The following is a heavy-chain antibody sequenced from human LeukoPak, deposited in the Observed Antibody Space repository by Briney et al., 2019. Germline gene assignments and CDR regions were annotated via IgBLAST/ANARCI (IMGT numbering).Heavy chain of an antibody. V-gene: IGHV1-2*02. J-gene: IGHJ4*02. CDR2: INPNSGGT. D-gene: IGHD3-10*01. Sequence: ASVKVTCKASGYTFTGYYMHWVRQAPGQGLEWMGWINPNSGGTNYAQKFQGRVTMTRDTSISTVYMELSRLRSDYTAVYYCARDPLYGSGSYFFDFWGQGTLVTVSS. CDR3: ARDPLYGSGSYFFDF. CDR1: GYTFTGYY.